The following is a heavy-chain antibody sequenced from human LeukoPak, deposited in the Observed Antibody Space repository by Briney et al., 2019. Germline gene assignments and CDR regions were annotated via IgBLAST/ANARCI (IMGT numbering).Heavy chain of an antibody. Sequence: GASVKVSCKASGYTFTSYYMHWVRQAPGQGLEWMGWINPNSGGTNYAQKFQGRVTMTRDTSISTAYMELSRLRSDDTAVYYCARGRLGYSYFFDYWGQGTLVTVSS. J-gene: IGHJ4*02. V-gene: IGHV1-2*02. CDR1: GYTFTSYY. CDR2: INPNSGGT. D-gene: IGHD5-18*01. CDR3: ARGRLGYSYFFDY.